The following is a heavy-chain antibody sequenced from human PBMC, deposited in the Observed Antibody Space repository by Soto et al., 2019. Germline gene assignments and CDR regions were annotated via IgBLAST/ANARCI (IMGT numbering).Heavy chain of an antibody. CDR2: IYYSGST. V-gene: IGHV4-61*01. D-gene: IGHD3-22*01. Sequence: PSETLSLTCTVSGGSVSSGSYYWSWIRQPPGKGLEWIGYIYYSGSTNYNPSLKSRVTISVDTSKNQFSLKLSSVTAADTAVYYCAGSGGAYYYDSSGYYPNDAFDIWGQGTMVTVSS. CDR3: AGSGGAYYYDSSGYYPNDAFDI. J-gene: IGHJ3*02. CDR1: GGSVSSGSYY.